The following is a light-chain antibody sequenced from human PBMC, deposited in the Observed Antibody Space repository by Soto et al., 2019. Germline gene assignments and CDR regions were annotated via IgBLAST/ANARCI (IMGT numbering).Light chain of an antibody. CDR1: QSVSSN. CDR3: HHYGSSIT. V-gene: IGKV3-20*01. Sequence: EIVMTQSPATLSVSPGERATLSCRASQSVSSNLAWYQQKPGQAPRLLIYGASSRATGIPDRFSGSGSGTDFTLTISRLEPEDFAVYYCHHYGSSITFGQGTRLEI. CDR2: GAS. J-gene: IGKJ5*01.